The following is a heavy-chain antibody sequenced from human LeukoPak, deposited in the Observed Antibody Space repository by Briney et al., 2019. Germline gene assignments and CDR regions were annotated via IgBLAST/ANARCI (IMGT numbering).Heavy chain of an antibody. V-gene: IGHV4-34*01. J-gene: IGHJ4*02. CDR3: ARGYGSGNL. CDR2: INHSGST. Sequence: SETLSLTCAVYGGSFSGYYWSWIRQPPGKGLEWIGEINHSGSTNYNPSLKSRVTISVDTSENQFSLKLSSVTAADTAVYYCARGYGSGNLWGQGTLVTVSS. D-gene: IGHD3-10*01. CDR1: GGSFSGYY.